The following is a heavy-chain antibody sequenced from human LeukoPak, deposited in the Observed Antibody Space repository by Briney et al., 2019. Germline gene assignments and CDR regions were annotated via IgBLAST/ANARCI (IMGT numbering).Heavy chain of an antibody. CDR3: AREVRGIVVAMDV. V-gene: IGHV3-23*01. Sequence: GGSLRLSCAASGFTLSSYAMSWVRQGPGKGLEWVSAISVSGNTYHADSVKGRFTISRDSSKNTLYLQMNSLRAEDTAVYYCAREVRGIVVAMDVWGKGTTVTISS. D-gene: IGHD2-15*01. J-gene: IGHJ6*03. CDR1: GFTLSSYA. CDR2: ISVSGNT.